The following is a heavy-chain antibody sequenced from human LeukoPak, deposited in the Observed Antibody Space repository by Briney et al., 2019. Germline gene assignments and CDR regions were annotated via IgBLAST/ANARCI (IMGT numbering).Heavy chain of an antibody. CDR3: ATDSVDCSGGSCYSLGY. V-gene: IGHV1-24*01. CDR1: GYTLTELS. CDR2: FDPEDGET. J-gene: IGHJ4*02. Sequence: WASVKVSCKASGYTLTELSMHWVRQAPGKGLEWMGGFDPEDGETIYAQKFQGRVTMTEDTSTDTAYMELSSLRSEDTAVYYCATDSVDCSGGSCYSLGYWGQGTLVTVSS. D-gene: IGHD2-15*01.